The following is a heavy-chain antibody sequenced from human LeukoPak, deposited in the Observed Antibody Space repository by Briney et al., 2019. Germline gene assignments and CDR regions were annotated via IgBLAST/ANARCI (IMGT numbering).Heavy chain of an antibody. CDR1: GFTFSRYW. Sequence: GGSLRLSCAVSGFTFSRYWMSWVRQAPGKGLEWVANIKQDGSSKNYLDSVKGRFAISRDNAQNSLYLRMNSLRAEDTAIYYCARVDYGDEGWGYWGRGTLVTVSS. J-gene: IGHJ4*02. CDR2: IKQDGSSK. D-gene: IGHD4-17*01. CDR3: ARVDYGDEGWGY. V-gene: IGHV3-7*01.